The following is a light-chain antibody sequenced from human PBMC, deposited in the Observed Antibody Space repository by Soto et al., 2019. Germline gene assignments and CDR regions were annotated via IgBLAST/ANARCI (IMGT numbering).Light chain of an antibody. CDR1: QSLVYSDGNTY. V-gene: IGKV2-30*01. CDR2: KVS. J-gene: IGKJ2*01. Sequence: DVAMTQSPLSLPVTLGQPASISCRSSQSLVYSDGNTYLSWFQQRPGQSPRRLIYKVSNRDSGVPDRFTGSGSGTDFTLRISRVEAEDVGVYYCMHGSHSMYTFGQGTKLEI. CDR3: MHGSHSMYT.